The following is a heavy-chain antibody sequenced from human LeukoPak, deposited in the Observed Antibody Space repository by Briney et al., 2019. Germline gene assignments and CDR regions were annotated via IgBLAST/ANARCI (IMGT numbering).Heavy chain of an antibody. J-gene: IGHJ4*02. CDR1: GSTSGGYG. Sequence: PGGSLRPSWAAAGSTSGGYGMHWVRQAPGKGLEWVSFIQYDGNNKYYTDSVKGRFTISRDDSKNTLYLQMSSLRAEDAAVYYCAKDGVIAGDRWGQGTLVTVSS. V-gene: IGHV3-30*02. CDR3: AKDGVIAGDR. CDR2: IQYDGNNK. D-gene: IGHD3-16*02.